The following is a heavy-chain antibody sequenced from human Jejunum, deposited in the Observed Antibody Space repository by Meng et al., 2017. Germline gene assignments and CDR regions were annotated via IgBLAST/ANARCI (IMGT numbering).Heavy chain of an antibody. CDR3: ARETLSGGSNYDF. CDR2: ISRDALHL. Sequence: GESLKISCVASGITFGAYWLHWVRQRPGERPVWVSRISRDALHLYYADSVKGRFTISRDNAKDMLYLQMDSLTAEDSGVYYCARETLSGGSNYDFWGQGTLVTVSS. J-gene: IGHJ4*02. CDR1: GITFGAYW. D-gene: IGHD4-11*01. V-gene: IGHV3-74*01.